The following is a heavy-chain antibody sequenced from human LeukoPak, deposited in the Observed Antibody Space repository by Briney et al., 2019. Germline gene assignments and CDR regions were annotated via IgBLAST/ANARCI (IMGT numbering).Heavy chain of an antibody. Sequence: GGSLRLSCAASRFTFSSYWMSWVRQAPGKGLEWVANIKQDGSEKYYVDSVKGRFTISRDNAKNSLYLQMNSLRAEDTAVYYCAREGLGDSNDYWGQGTLVTVSS. CDR2: IKQDGSEK. D-gene: IGHD2-21*02. J-gene: IGHJ4*02. V-gene: IGHV3-7*01. CDR1: RFTFSSYW. CDR3: AREGLGDSNDY.